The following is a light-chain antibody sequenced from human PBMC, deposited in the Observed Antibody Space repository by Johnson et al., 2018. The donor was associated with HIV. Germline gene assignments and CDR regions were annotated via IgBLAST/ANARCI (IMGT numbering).Light chain of an antibody. CDR1: SSTIGNNY. CDR3: GSWASSLSALYV. CDR2: ETN. V-gene: IGLV1-51*02. J-gene: IGLJ1*01. Sequence: QSLLTQPPSVSAAPGQKVTISCSGSSSTIGNNYVSWYQQFPGTAPKLLIYETNKRPSGIPDRFSGSKSGTSATLGITGLQTGDEADYYCGSWASSLSALYVFGTWTKVAVL.